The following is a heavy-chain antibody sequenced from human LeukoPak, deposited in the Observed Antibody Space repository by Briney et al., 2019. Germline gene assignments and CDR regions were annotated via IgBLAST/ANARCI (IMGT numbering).Heavy chain of an antibody. Sequence: ASLKVSCKASGGTFSSYASSWVRQAPGQGLEWMGGIIPIFGTANYAQKFQGRVTITADESTSTAYMELSSLRSEDTAVCYCARDREYCSSTSCFNWFDPWGQGTLVTVSS. CDR1: GGTFSSYA. D-gene: IGHD2-2*01. V-gene: IGHV1-69*13. CDR3: ARDREYCSSTSCFNWFDP. J-gene: IGHJ5*02. CDR2: IIPIFGTA.